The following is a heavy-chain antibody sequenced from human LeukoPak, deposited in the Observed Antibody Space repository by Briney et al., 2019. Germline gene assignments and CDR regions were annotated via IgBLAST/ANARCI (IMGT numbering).Heavy chain of an antibody. Sequence: GGSLRLSCAASGFTFSSYWMSWVRQAPGKGLEWVANIKQDGSEKYYVDSVKGRFTISRDNAKNSLYLQMNSLRAEDTAVYYCAREYSSSWYGPGYYMDVWGKGTTVTVSS. V-gene: IGHV3-7*01. D-gene: IGHD6-13*01. CDR3: AREYSSSWYGPGYYMDV. J-gene: IGHJ6*03. CDR2: IKQDGSEK. CDR1: GFTFSSYW.